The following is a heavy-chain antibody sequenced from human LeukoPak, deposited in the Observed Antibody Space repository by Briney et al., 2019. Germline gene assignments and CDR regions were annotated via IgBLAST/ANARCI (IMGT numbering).Heavy chain of an antibody. V-gene: IGHV3-30*02. CDR2: IRYDGSNK. CDR3: AKGYYFDILSGHSSLDS. D-gene: IGHD3-9*01. Sequence: GGSLRLSCAASGFAASGFTFSTFGMHWVRQAPGKGLEWVAFIRYDGSNKYYADSVKGRFTISRDDSKNTLYLQMNSLRAEDTAAYYCAKGYYFDILSGHSSLDSWGQGTLVTVSS. CDR1: GFTFSTFG. J-gene: IGHJ4*02.